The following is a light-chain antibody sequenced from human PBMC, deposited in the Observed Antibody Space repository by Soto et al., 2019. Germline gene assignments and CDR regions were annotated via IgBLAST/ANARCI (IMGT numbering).Light chain of an antibody. J-gene: IGKJ1*01. CDR2: DAS. V-gene: IGKV1-5*01. CDR1: QSISRW. Sequence: DIQMTQSPSTLSASVGDRVTITCRASQSISRWLAWHQQKPGKAPRLLIYDASNLQRGVPSRFSGSGSGTEFTLTITSLQPEDFATYYGQQYNDYARMFGQGTKVEIK. CDR3: QQYNDYARM.